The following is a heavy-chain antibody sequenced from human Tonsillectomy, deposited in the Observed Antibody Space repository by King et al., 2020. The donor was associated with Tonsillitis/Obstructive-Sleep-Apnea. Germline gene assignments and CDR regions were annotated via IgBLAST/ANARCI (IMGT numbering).Heavy chain of an antibody. CDR1: GGTFSSYA. CDR2: IIPMFGTA. V-gene: IGHV1-69*01. CDR3: TRFISGYCDESATRRDAFDI. Sequence: QLVQSGAEVKKPGSSVKVSCKASGGTFSSYAIGWVRQAPGQGLEWMGGIIPMFGTANYAQNFQGRVTISADESTSTAYMELRSLRSEDTAMYYCTRFISGYCDESATRRDAFDIWGQGTMVTVSS. D-gene: IGHD2-2*03. J-gene: IGHJ3*02.